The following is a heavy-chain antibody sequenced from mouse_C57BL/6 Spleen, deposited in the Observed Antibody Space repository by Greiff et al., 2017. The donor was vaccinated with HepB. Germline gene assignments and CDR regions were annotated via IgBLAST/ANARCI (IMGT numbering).Heavy chain of an antibody. J-gene: IGHJ3*01. V-gene: IGHV1-53*01. CDR3: ARPYYYGSTWFAY. CDR1: GYTFTSYW. Sequence: QVHVKQPGTELVKPGASVKLSCKASGYTFTSYWMHWVKQRPGQGLEWIGNINPSNGGTNYNEKFKSKATLTVDKSSSTAYMQLSSLTSEDSAVYYCARPYYYGSTWFAYWGQGTLVTVSA. D-gene: IGHD1-1*01. CDR2: INPSNGGT.